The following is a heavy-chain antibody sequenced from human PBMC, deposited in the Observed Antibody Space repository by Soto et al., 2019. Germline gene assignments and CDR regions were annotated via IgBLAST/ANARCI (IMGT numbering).Heavy chain of an antibody. D-gene: IGHD3-22*01. CDR3: AREAYYYGSSGYSDAFEI. Sequence: IRKDKGKGLEWVSSISSSSSYIYYADSVKGRFTISRDNAKNSLYLQMNSLRAEDTAVYYCAREAYYYGSSGYSDAFEIRGQGTMVT. V-gene: IGHV3-21*01. J-gene: IGHJ3*02. CDR2: ISSSSSYI.